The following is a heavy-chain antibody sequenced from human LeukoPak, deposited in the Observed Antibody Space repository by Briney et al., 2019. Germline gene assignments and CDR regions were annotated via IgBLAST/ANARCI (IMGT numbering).Heavy chain of an antibody. CDR3: ARGTDGSGSYFPTIDH. V-gene: IGHV4-59*07. CDR1: GGSISSYY. J-gene: IGHJ4*02. CDR2: IYYSGST. D-gene: IGHD3-10*01. Sequence: PSDTLSLTCTVSGGSISSYYWSWIRQPPGKGLEWIGYIYYSGSTNYNPSLKSRVTISVDTSKNQFSLKLSSVTAADTAVYYCARGTDGSGSYFPTIDHWGQGTLVTVSS.